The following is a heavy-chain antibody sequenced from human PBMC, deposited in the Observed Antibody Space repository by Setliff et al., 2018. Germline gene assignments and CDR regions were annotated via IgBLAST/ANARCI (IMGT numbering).Heavy chain of an antibody. Sequence: GGSLRLSCAASGFTFSSYSMNWVRQAPGKGLEWVSYISSSSSTIYYADSVKGRFTISRDNAKNSLYLQMNSLRAEDTAVYYCARDYTYYDFWSGPSSDAFDIWGQGTMVIVSS. CDR3: ARDYTYYDFWSGPSSDAFDI. D-gene: IGHD3-3*01. CDR1: GFTFSSYS. CDR2: ISSSSSTI. J-gene: IGHJ3*02. V-gene: IGHV3-48*01.